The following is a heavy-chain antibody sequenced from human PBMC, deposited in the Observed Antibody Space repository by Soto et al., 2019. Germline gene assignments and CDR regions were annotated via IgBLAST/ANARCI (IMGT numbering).Heavy chain of an antibody. CDR1: GFSLSNARMA. D-gene: IGHD3-10*01. J-gene: IGHJ6*02. CDR3: ARFTILLGELSNYNYGMDV. CDR2: IFSTDEK. Sequence: QVNLKESGPVMVKATETLAVTCTVSGFSLSNARMAVSWIRQPPGKDLEWLAHIFSTDEKSYNTSLKTRLTSTKDTSRSQVVLTMTNLDPVATATYYCARFTILLGELSNYNYGMDVWGQGITVTVSS. V-gene: IGHV2-26*01.